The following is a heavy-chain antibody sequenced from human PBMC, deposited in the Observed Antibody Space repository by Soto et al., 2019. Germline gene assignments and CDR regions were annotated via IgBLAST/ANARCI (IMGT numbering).Heavy chain of an antibody. CDR3: ARDCVLITMVREGAYGMDV. J-gene: IGHJ6*02. CDR2: INPSDGST. V-gene: IGHV1-46*01. CDR1: GYTFTSFY. Sequence: ASVKVSCKASGYTFTSFYMHWVRQAPGQGLAWMGMINPSDGSTRYAQKFQGRFTISRDNSKNTLYLQMNSLRAEDTAVYYCARDCVLITMVREGAYGMDVWGQGTTVTVSS. D-gene: IGHD3-10*01.